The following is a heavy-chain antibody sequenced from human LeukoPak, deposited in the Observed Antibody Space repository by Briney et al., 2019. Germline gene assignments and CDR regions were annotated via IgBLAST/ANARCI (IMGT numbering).Heavy chain of an antibody. V-gene: IGHV1-2*06. J-gene: IGHJ4*02. CDR3: ARQGATKTSYYFDY. CDR1: GYTFTGYD. Sequence: ASVKVSCKASGYTFTGYDMNWVRQAPGQGLEWMGRINPNSGDTNYAQKFQGRVTMTRDTSISTAYMELSRLRSDDSAVYYCARQGATKTSYYFDYWGQGTLVTVSS. D-gene: IGHD1-26*01. CDR2: INPNSGDT.